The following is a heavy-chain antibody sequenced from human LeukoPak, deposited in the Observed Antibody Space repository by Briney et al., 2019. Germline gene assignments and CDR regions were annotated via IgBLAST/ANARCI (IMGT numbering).Heavy chain of an antibody. Sequence: PSETLSLTCTVSGGSISSSSYYWGWIRQPPGKGLECIGSIYYSGSTYYNPSLKSRVTISVDTSKNQFSLKLSSVTAADTAVYYCASQITIFGVVTQPNYYYYMDVWGKGTTVTVSS. CDR3: ASQITIFGVVTQPNYYYYMDV. CDR2: IYYSGST. D-gene: IGHD3-3*01. J-gene: IGHJ6*03. CDR1: GGSISSSSYY. V-gene: IGHV4-39*01.